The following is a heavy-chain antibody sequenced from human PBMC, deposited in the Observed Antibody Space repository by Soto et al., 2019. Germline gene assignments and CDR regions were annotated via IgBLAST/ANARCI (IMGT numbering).Heavy chain of an antibody. J-gene: IGHJ6*02. D-gene: IGHD4-4*01. V-gene: IGHV5-51*01. CDR3: ARPQSISGEFTTTDYSGLDV. Sequence: XESMKVTCQCAEESFTSYWIGWVRKMPGKGLEWMGIIYPGDSDTRYSPSFQGQVTISADKSISTAYLQWSSLKASDTAMYYCARPQSISGEFTTTDYSGLDVWGQRTTVTVSS. CDR1: EESFTSYW. CDR2: IYPGDSDT.